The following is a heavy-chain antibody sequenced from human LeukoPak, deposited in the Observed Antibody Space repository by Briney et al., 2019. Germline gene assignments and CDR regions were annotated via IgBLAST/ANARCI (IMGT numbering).Heavy chain of an antibody. Sequence: GGSLRLSCAASGFTFSDYYMSWIRQAPGKGLEWVSSISSSSSYIYYADSVKGRFTISRDNAKNSLYLQMNSLRAEDTAVYYCARASEAGTTGYWGQGTLVTVSS. D-gene: IGHD1-1*01. CDR2: ISSSSSYI. J-gene: IGHJ4*02. CDR3: ARASEAGTTGY. CDR1: GFTFSDYY. V-gene: IGHV3-11*06.